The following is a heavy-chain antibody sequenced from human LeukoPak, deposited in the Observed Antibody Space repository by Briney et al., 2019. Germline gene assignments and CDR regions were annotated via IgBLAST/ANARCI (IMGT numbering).Heavy chain of an antibody. D-gene: IGHD6-19*01. CDR2: THYRSKWY. Sequence: SQTLSLTCAISGDSVSSNSAAWNWIRQSPSRGLEWLGRTHYRSKWYNAVSVKSRITINPDTSKNQFSLQLNSVTPEDTAVYYCARDSSGWLNWFDPWGQGTLVTVSS. CDR1: GDSVSSNSAA. CDR3: ARDSSGWLNWFDP. V-gene: IGHV6-1*01. J-gene: IGHJ5*02.